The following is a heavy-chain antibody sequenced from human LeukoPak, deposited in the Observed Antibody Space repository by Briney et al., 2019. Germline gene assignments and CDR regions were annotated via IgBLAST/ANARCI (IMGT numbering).Heavy chain of an antibody. V-gene: IGHV4-59*01. CDR2: IYYSGST. D-gene: IGHD5-18*01. Sequence: SETLSLTCTVSGGSISSYYWNWIRQPPGKGLEWIGYIYYSGSTNHNPSLKSRVTISVDTSKNQFSLKLSSVTAADTAVYYCARLNVDATMAHDYWGQGTLVTVSS. J-gene: IGHJ4*02. CDR3: ARLNVDATMAHDY. CDR1: GGSISSYY.